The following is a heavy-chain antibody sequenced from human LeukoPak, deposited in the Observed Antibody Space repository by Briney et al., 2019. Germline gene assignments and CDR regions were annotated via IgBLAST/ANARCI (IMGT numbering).Heavy chain of an antibody. CDR2: ISGSGGST. V-gene: IGHV3-23*01. CDR3: AKDTLRGGYNPGY. D-gene: IGHD5-24*01. J-gene: IGHJ4*02. CDR1: GFTFSSYA. Sequence: TGGSLRLSCAASGFTFSSYAMSWVRQAPGKGLEWVSAISGSGGSTYYADSVKGRFTISRDNSKNTLYLQMNSLRAEDTAVYYCAKDTLRGGYNPGYWGQGTLVTVSS.